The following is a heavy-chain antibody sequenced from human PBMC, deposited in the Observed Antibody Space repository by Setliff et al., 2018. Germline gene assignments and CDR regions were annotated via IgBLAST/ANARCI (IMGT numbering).Heavy chain of an antibody. Sequence: SVKVSCKASGGTFSIYTISWVRQAPGQGLEWMGRVIPIFGTANYAQKFQGRVTITADKSTSTAYMELSSLRSEDTAVYYCAISTIFGVVSPTPDAFDNWGQGTMVTVSS. V-gene: IGHV1-69*08. D-gene: IGHD3-3*01. CDR3: AISTIFGVVSPTPDAFDN. CDR1: GGTFSIYT. CDR2: VIPIFGTA. J-gene: IGHJ3*02.